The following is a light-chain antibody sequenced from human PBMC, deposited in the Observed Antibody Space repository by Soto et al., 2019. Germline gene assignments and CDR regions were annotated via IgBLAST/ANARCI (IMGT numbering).Light chain of an antibody. J-gene: IGLJ2*01. CDR1: SGGHNF. CDR3: SSYSRSHNVI. V-gene: IGLV2-8*01. Sequence: QSALTQPPSASGSPGQSVTISCAGASGGHNFISWYQHHPGKAPKLIIYEVSKRPSGVPDRFSGSQSGSTASLTVSGLQAEDEADYYCSSYSRSHNVIFGGGTKLTVL. CDR2: EVS.